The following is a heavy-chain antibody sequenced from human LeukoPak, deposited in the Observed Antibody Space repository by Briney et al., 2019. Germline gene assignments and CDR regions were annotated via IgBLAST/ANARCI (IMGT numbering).Heavy chain of an antibody. CDR3: ARDQGDSPPAARRRPFDY. CDR2: ISSSSSYI. CDR1: GFTFSSYS. Sequence: GGCLRLSCAASGFTFSSYSMNWVRQAPGKGLEWVSSISSSSSYIYYADSVKGRFTISRDNAKNSLYLQMNSLRAEDTAVYYCARDQGDSPPAARRRPFDYWGQGTLVTVSS. J-gene: IGHJ4*02. D-gene: IGHD6-6*01. V-gene: IGHV3-21*01.